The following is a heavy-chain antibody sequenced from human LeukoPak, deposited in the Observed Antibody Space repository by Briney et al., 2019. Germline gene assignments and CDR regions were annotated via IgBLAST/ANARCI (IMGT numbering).Heavy chain of an antibody. J-gene: IGHJ4*02. D-gene: IGHD2-2*01. CDR1: GYTFTGFY. CDR2: INPYSGGT. V-gene: IGHV1-2*02. Sequence: ASVKVSCKASGYTFTGFYMHWVRQAPGHGLEWIGWINPYSGGTNYAQKFQGRVTLTRDTSITTAYMELSRLTSDDTAVYYCARAWDCSSTTCYVYFDYWGRGSLVTVSS. CDR3: ARAWDCSSTTCYVYFDY.